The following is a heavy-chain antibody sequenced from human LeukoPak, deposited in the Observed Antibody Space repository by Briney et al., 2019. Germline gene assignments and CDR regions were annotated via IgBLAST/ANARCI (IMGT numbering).Heavy chain of an antibody. V-gene: IGHV4-59*01. Sequence: PSETLSLTCAVYGGSFSGYYWSWIRQPPGKGLEWIGYIYYSGSTNYNTSLKSRVTISLYTSKNQFSLQLGSVTAADTAVYAGASMRASTRAAAGNDYWGQGTLVTVSS. J-gene: IGHJ4*02. CDR3: ASMRASTRAAAGNDY. CDR1: GGSFSGYY. CDR2: IYYSGST. D-gene: IGHD6-13*01.